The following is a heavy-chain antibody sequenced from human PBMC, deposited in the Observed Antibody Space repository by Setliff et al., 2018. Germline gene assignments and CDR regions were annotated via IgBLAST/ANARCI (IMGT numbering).Heavy chain of an antibody. CDR2: IREDGSGN. V-gene: IGHV3-7*01. Sequence: GESLRLSCAASGFPFSGSWMAWVRQAPGQGLEWVADIREDGSGNFYADSVRGRFTISRDNARNSLFLQMNSLSAEDTAVYYCARDPEGGEFDIWGQGTLVTVSS. D-gene: IGHD2-21*01. CDR1: GFPFSGSW. J-gene: IGHJ3*02. CDR3: ARDPEGGEFDI.